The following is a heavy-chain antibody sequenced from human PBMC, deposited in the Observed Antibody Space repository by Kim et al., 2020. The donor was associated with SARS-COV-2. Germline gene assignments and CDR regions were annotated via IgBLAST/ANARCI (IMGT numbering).Heavy chain of an antibody. J-gene: IGHJ4*02. V-gene: IGHV4-59*13. D-gene: IGHD6-19*01. Sequence: SETLSLTCSVSGGSIRSYYWSWIRQPPGKGLEWIGYVYYSGITNYNPSLNSRVTMSVDTSKNQFSLKLSSVTAADTAIYYCARGAEWTVDWGQGTLVTVS. CDR2: VYYSGIT. CDR1: GGSIRSYY. CDR3: ARGAEWTVD.